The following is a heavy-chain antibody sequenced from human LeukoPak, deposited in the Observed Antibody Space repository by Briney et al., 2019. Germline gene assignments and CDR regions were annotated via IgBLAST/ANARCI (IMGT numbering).Heavy chain of an antibody. J-gene: IGHJ4*02. CDR3: AKEGFSGCLDY. Sequence: GGSLRLSCAASGFTFSSYGMHWVRQAPGKGLEWVAVIWYDGSNKYYADSVKGRVTISRDNSKNTLYLQMNSVRAEDTAVYYCAKEGFSGCLDYWGQGTLVTVSS. CDR2: IWYDGSNK. CDR1: GFTFSSYG. D-gene: IGHD6-19*01. V-gene: IGHV3-33*06.